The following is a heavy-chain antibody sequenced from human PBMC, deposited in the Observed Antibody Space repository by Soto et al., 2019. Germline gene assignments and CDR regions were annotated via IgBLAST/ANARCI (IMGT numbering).Heavy chain of an antibody. CDR2: IYYSGST. CDR1: GGSISSGAYY. V-gene: IGHV4-31*03. D-gene: IGHD3-22*01. CDR3: ARANYFDSSGPFDY. Sequence: SETLSLTCTVSGGSISSGAYYWSWIRQHPGKGLEWIGYIYYSGSTYYNPSLESRVTLSVDMSRKQFSLKVSSVTAADTAVYYCARANYFDSSGPFDYWGPGTLVTVSS. J-gene: IGHJ4*02.